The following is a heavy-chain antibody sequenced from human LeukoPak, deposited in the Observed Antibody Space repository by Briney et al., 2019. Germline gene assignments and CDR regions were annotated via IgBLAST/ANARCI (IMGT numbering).Heavy chain of an antibody. J-gene: IGHJ6*03. CDR3: ASSGSPRLGLPPYYYYYYMAV. V-gene: IGHV1-8*01. D-gene: IGHD2/OR15-2a*01. CDR1: GYTFTSYD. Sequence: ASVKVSCKASGYTFTSYDINWVRQATGQGLEWLGWMNPNSGNTGYAQKFQGRVTMTRNTSISTAYMELSSLRSEDTAVYYCASSGSPRLGLPPYYYYYYMAVWGIGPTVTVSS. CDR2: MNPNSGNT.